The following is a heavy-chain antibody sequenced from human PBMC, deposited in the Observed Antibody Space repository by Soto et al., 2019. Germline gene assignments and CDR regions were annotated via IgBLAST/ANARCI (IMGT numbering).Heavy chain of an antibody. CDR1: GFTFSDYS. D-gene: IGHD4-17*01. CDR3: ARDPAATVTTRVRWFDP. J-gene: IGHJ5*02. CDR2: ISSSSNTI. Sequence: DVQLAESGGGLVQPGGSLTLSCAASGFTFSDYSMNWVRLAPGKGLEWVSYISSSSNTIYYADSVKGRFTISRDNAKNSLYLQMSSLRAEDTAVYYCARDPAATVTTRVRWFDPWGQGTLVTVSS. V-gene: IGHV3-48*01.